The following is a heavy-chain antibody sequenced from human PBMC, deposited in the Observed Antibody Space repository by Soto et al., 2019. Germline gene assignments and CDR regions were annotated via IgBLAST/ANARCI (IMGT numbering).Heavy chain of an antibody. CDR2: INAGNGNT. CDR3: ARAGADGIAAAGTGY. Sequence: ASVKVSCKASGYTFTSYAMHWVRQAPGQRLEWMGWINAGNGNTKYSQKFQGRVTITRDTSASTAYMELSSLRSEDTAVYYCARAGADGIAAAGTGYWGQGTLVTVSS. D-gene: IGHD6-13*01. J-gene: IGHJ4*02. CDR1: GYTFTSYA. V-gene: IGHV1-3*01.